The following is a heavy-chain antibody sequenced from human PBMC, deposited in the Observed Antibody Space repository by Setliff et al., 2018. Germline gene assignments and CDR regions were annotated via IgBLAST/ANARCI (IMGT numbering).Heavy chain of an antibody. Sequence: ASVKVSCKASGYRFSTYGISWVRQAPGQGLEWMAWVSDNNGNTNYAKSFQGRVTMNTDTSTSTAYMELGSLTSDDTAVSYCARDRKSSPEHYYFDYWGQGTLVTVSS. CDR1: GYRFSTYG. J-gene: IGHJ4*02. V-gene: IGHV1-18*01. CDR3: ARDRKSSPEHYYFDY. CDR2: VSDNNGNT.